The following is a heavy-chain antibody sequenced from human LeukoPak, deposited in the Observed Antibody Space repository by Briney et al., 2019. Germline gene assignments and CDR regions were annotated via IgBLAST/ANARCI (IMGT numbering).Heavy chain of an antibody. Sequence: ASVKVSCKASGYTFTVYNMHWVRQAPGQGLEWMGWINPNSGGTNYAQRFQGRVTMTRDTSISTAYMELSNLRSDDTAVYYCATEHRHCASTSCYGGYWGQGTLVTVSS. CDR2: INPNSGGT. J-gene: IGHJ4*02. CDR1: GYTFTVYN. CDR3: ATEHRHCASTSCYGGY. D-gene: IGHD2-2*01. V-gene: IGHV1-2*02.